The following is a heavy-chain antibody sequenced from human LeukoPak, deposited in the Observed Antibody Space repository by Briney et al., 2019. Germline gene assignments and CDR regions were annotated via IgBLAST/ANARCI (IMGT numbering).Heavy chain of an antibody. V-gene: IGHV4-59*12. Sequence: SETLSLTCTVSGDSISNYYWSWIRQPPGKGLEWIGYIYYSGSTNYNPSLKSRVTISVDTSKNQFSLELSSVTAADTAMYYCAREIRYYYDSGSYSRYVLGYWGQGTLVTVSS. CDR1: GDSISNYY. D-gene: IGHD3-10*01. CDR3: AREIRYYYDSGSYSRYVLGY. CDR2: IYYSGST. J-gene: IGHJ4*02.